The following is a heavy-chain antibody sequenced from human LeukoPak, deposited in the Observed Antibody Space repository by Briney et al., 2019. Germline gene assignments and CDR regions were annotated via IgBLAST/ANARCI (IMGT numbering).Heavy chain of an antibody. V-gene: IGHV1-2*02. CDR2: INPSDGT. CDR3: ATSSGYSHTWGAFDY. D-gene: IGHD5-18*01. J-gene: IGHJ4*02. Sequence: ASVKVSCKASGYTFTTYSMHWVRQAPGQGLEWMGIINPSDGTAYAQKFQGRVTMTRDTSINTAYMELSRLKSDDTAVYYCATSSGYSHTWGAFDYWGQGALVTVSS. CDR1: GYTFTTYS.